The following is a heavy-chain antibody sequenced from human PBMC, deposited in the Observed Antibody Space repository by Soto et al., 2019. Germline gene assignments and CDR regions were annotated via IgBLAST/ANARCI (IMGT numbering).Heavy chain of an antibody. J-gene: IGHJ2*01. CDR3: ARGVTIFGVVIPGWRRYWYFDL. CDR1: GGSISSGGYY. CDR2: IYYSGST. V-gene: IGHV4-31*03. D-gene: IGHD3-3*01. Sequence: PSETLSLTCTVSGGSISSGGYYWSWIRQHPGKGLEWIGYIYYSGSTYYNPSLKSRVTISVDTSKNQFSLKLSSVTAADTAVYYCARGVTIFGVVIPGWRRYWYFDLWGRGTLVTVSS.